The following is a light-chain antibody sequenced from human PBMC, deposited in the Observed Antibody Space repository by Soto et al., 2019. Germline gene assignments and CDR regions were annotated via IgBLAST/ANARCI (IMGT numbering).Light chain of an antibody. CDR1: SSDVGGYNY. CDR3: SSYAGSNNYV. J-gene: IGLJ1*01. CDR2: EVN. Sequence: QSALTQPPSASGSPGQSVTISCTGTSSDVGGYNYVSWYQQHPGKAPKLMIYEVNQRPSGVADRFSGSKSGNTASLTVSGLQADDEADYYCSSYAGSNNYVFGTGTKLTVL. V-gene: IGLV2-8*01.